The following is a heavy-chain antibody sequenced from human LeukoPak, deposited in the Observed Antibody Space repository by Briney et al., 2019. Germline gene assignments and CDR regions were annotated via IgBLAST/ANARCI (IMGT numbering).Heavy chain of an antibody. Sequence: SETLSLTCAVSGGSISSTNWWTWVRQPPGKGLEWIGEIYHSGSTNYNPSLKGRVAISIDKSKNQFSLQLNSVTPEDTAVYYCARAVGYFDLWGRGTLVTVSS. V-gene: IGHV4-4*02. CDR2: IYHSGST. CDR1: GGSISSTNW. J-gene: IGHJ2*01. CDR3: ARAVGYFDL.